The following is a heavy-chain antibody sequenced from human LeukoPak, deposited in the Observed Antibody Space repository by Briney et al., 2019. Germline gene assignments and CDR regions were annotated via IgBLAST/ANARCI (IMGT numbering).Heavy chain of an antibody. CDR3: ARMATFHYYFDY. CDR2: IWYDGSNK. CDR1: GFTFSSYG. J-gene: IGHJ4*02. Sequence: PGGSLRLSCAASGFTFSSYGMHWVRQAPGKGLEWVAVIWYDGSNKYYADSVKGRFTISRDNSKNTLYLQMNSLRAEDTAVYYCARMATFHYYFDYWGQGTLVTVSS. V-gene: IGHV3-33*01. D-gene: IGHD5-24*01.